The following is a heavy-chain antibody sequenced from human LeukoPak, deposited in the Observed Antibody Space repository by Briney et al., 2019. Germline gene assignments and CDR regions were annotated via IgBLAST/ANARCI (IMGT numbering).Heavy chain of an antibody. CDR1: GFTFRSYD. J-gene: IGHJ4*02. CDR2: VGISGDT. Sequence: HSGGSLRLSCAASGFTFRSYDMHWVRQVTGKGLEWVSAVGISGDTYYAGSVKGRFTISRENAKNSLYLQMNSLTAGDTAVYYCLRGGIQVSGIDEIDCWGQGTLVTVSS. D-gene: IGHD6-19*01. CDR3: LRGGIQVSGIDEIDC. V-gene: IGHV3-13*01.